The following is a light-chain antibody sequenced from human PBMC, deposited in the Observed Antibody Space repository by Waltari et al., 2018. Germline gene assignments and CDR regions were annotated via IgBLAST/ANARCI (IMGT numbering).Light chain of an antibody. Sequence: QSALTQPASMSGSPGRLTTIPCPGSNTNLGLYTYFPWYQQYPGKAPKVLIYDVNKRPSGASDRFSGSKSGNTASLTISGLQAEDEADYYCSSYTLDIKMIFGGGTKLTVL. CDR3: SSYTLDIKMI. V-gene: IGLV2-14*03. CDR1: NTNLGLYTY. CDR2: DVN. J-gene: IGLJ2*01.